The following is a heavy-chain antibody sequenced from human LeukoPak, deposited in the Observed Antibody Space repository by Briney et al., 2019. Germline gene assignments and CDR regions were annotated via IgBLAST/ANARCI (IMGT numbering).Heavy chain of an antibody. D-gene: IGHD3-10*01. V-gene: IGHV4-39*01. CDR1: VGSISGSSYS. J-gene: IGHJ4*02. CDR2: INFSGRT. Sequence: SETLSLTCTVSVGSISGSSYSWGWIRQPPGKGLEWIGNINFSGRTYYNPSLNSRVTISVDTSKNQFSLKLSSVTAADTAVYYCARTGNTAVPPYFDYWGQGALVTVSS. CDR3: ARTGNTAVPPYFDY.